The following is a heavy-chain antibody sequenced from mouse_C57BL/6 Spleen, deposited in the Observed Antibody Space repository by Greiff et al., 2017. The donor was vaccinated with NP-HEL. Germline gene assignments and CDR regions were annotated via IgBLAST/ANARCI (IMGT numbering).Heavy chain of an antibody. CDR2: IDPSDSYT. J-gene: IGHJ2*01. CDR1: GYTFTSYW. Sequence: QVQLQQPGAELVKPGASVKLSCKASGYTFTSYWMQWVKQRPGQGLEWIGEIDPSDSYTNYTQKFKGKATLTVDTSSSTAYMQLSSLTSEDSAVYYCARAGDDGYFFDYWGQGTTLTVSS. CDR3: ARAGDDGYFFDY. V-gene: IGHV1-50*01. D-gene: IGHD2-3*01.